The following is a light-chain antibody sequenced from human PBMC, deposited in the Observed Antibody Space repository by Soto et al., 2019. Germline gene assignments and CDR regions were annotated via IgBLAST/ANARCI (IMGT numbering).Light chain of an antibody. J-gene: IGKJ1*01. V-gene: IGKV3-15*01. CDR2: GAS. CDR1: QSGSSD. Sequence: EIVMTQSPSTLSVSPGGRATLSCRASQSGSSDLAWYHQKPGQAPRLLIDGASTRATGIPARVSGSGSGTEFTLTINSLQSEDFAVYYCQQYNNWPRTFGQGTKVDIK. CDR3: QQYNNWPRT.